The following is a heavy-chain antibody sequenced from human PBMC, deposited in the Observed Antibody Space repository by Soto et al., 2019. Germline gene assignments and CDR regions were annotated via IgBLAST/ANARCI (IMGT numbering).Heavy chain of an antibody. D-gene: IGHD6-19*01. V-gene: IGHV2-70*11. CDR2: IDWDDDK. J-gene: IGHJ4*02. Sequence: SGPTLVNPTQTLTLTCTFSGFSLSTSGMCVSWIRQPPGKAVEWLVRIDWDDDKYYSTSLKTRLTISKDTSKNQVVLTMTNMDPVDTAVYYCARGGSHGYSSGWYVLHFDYWGQGTLVTVSS. CDR3: ARGGSHGYSSGWYVLHFDY. CDR1: GFSLSTSGMC.